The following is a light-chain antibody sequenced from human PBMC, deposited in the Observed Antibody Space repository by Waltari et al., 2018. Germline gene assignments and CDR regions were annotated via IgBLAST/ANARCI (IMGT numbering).Light chain of an antibody. CDR3: YSAADNAVGV. Sequence: SYDLTQPYSVSVSPGQTARITCSGDILAKKYGRWFQQKPGQAPVQVIYKDNERPSGIPERFSGSSSGTTVTLTISGAHVDDEADYYCYSAADNAVGVFGGGTKLTV. CDR1: ILAKKY. CDR2: KDN. V-gene: IGLV3-27*01. J-gene: IGLJ3*02.